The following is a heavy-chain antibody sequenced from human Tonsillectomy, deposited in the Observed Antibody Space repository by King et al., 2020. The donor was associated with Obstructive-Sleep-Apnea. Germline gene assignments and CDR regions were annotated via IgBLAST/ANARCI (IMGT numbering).Heavy chain of an antibody. CDR3: ARGVYDTSGHEDS. CDR1: GGSISSRNYY. Sequence: LPLQESGPGLVKPSETLSLTCTVSGGSISSRNYYWGWIRQPPGKGLEWIGSIYYSGNTYYNPSLKSRVTISVDTSKNQFSLKLSSVTAADTAVYFCARGVYDTSGHEDSWGQGTLVTVSS. J-gene: IGHJ4*02. V-gene: IGHV4-39*07. CDR2: IYYSGNT. D-gene: IGHD3-22*01.